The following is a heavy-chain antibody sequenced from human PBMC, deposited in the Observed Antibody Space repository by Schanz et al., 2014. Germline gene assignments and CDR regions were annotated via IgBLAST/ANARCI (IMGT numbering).Heavy chain of an antibody. J-gene: IGHJ3*02. Sequence: EVQLVESGGGLVKPGGSLRLSCGVSGFTASSHSMNWVRQAPGKGLEWVSSFNDGGVNKYYADSVKGRFTISRDNSKNTLYLQMNSLRAEDTAVYYCAKGRFGELSAFDIWGQGTMVTVSS. D-gene: IGHD3-10*01. CDR2: FNDGGVNK. CDR1: GFTASSHS. V-gene: IGHV3-23*04. CDR3: AKGRFGELSAFDI.